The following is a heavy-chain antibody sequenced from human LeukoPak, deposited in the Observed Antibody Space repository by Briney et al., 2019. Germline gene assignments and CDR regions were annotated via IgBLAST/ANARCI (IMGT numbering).Heavy chain of an antibody. V-gene: IGHV1-2*02. J-gene: IGHJ4*02. CDR2: INPNSGGT. D-gene: IGHD6-13*01. Sequence: ASVKVSCKASGYTFTGYYMHWVRQAPGQGLEWMGWINPNSGGTNYAQKFQGRVTMTRDTSISTAYMELSGLRSDDTAVYYCARGHIAAAGTAYYFDYWGQGTLVTVSS. CDR3: ARGHIAAAGTAYYFDY. CDR1: GYTFTGYY.